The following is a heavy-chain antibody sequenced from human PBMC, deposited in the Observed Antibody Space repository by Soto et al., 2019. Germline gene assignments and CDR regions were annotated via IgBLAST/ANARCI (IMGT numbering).Heavy chain of an antibody. CDR2: ISYSGST. CDR1: GGSISGHY. Sequence: SETLSLTCTVCGGSISGHYWSWIRQPPGKGLQYIGYISYSGSTNYNPSLKSRVTISVDTSNNQFSLRLSSVTAADTAVYYCARDVGLQHDTGYYDFWSGKNNWFDPWGQGTLVTVSS. D-gene: IGHD3-3*01. CDR3: ARDVGLQHDTGYYDFWSGKNNWFDP. J-gene: IGHJ5*02. V-gene: IGHV4-59*11.